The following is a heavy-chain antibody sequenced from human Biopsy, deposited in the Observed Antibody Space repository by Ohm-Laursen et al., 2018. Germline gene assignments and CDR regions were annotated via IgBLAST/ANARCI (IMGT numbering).Heavy chain of an antibody. J-gene: IGHJ4*02. CDR1: GFTFDDHV. Sequence: SLRLSCAASGFTFDDHVMHWVRQAPGEGLEWVSGISWDGGSEGYADSVKGRFTISRDNAKNSLFLQMNSLTTEDTALYYCVRGYSSSWSGYLDHWGQGTLVTVSS. CDR3: VRGYSSSWSGYLDH. D-gene: IGHD3-3*01. CDR2: ISWDGGSE. V-gene: IGHV3-9*01.